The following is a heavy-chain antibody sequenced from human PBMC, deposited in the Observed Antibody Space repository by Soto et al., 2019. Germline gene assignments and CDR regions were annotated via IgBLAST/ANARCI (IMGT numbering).Heavy chain of an antibody. CDR3: ARWSSSGWYWFDP. Sequence: SETLSLTCAVYGGSFSGYYWSWIRQPPGKGLEWIGEINHSGRTNYNPSLKSRVTISVETSKNQFSLKLSSVTAADTAVYYCARWSSSGWYWFDPWGQGTLVTVSS. CDR1: GGSFSGYY. V-gene: IGHV4-34*01. D-gene: IGHD6-19*01. J-gene: IGHJ5*02. CDR2: INHSGRT.